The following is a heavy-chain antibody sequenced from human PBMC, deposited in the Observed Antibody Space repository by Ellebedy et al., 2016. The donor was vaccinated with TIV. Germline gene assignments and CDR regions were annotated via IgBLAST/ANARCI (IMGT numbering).Heavy chain of an antibody. D-gene: IGHD3-10*01. CDR1: GYTFTDYY. CDR2: INRSGGTT. CDR3: ARSGDRGVKAIDI. J-gene: IGHJ3*02. V-gene: IGHV1-46*01. Sequence: AASVKVSCKASGYTFTDYYMHWARQAPGLGLEWMGIINRSGGTTRYAAKIQGRVTMTRDTSTSTVYMELSSLRSEDTAVYYCARSGDRGVKAIDIWGHGTMVTVSS.